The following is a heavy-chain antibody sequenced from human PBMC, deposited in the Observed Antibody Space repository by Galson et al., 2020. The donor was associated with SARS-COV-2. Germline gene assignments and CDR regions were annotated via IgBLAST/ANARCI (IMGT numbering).Heavy chain of an antibody. D-gene: IGHD2-21*01. CDR2: ISAYNGNT. CDR3: AREDPSGDLDY. Sequence: GESLKISCKASGYTFTNNGITWVRQAPGQGLEWMGWISAYNGNTHYAQKFQGRVAMTTDTSTKTAYMELRSLTSDDTAVYYCAREDPSGDLDYWGQGTLVTVSS. J-gene: IGHJ4*02. CDR1: GYTFTNNG. V-gene: IGHV1-18*04.